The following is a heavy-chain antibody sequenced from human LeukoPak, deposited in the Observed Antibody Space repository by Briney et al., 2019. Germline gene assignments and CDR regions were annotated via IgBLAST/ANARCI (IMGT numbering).Heavy chain of an antibody. CDR3: ARVGIAVAAVANQKTYYYYYGMDV. Sequence: SETLSLTCTVSGGSISSSSYYWGWIRQPPGKGLEWIGSIYYSGSTYYNPSLKSRVTISVDTSKNQFSLKLSSVTAADTAVYYCARVGIAVAAVANQKTYYYYYGMDVWGQGTTVTVSS. V-gene: IGHV4-39*07. CDR1: GGSISSSSYY. CDR2: IYYSGST. J-gene: IGHJ6*02. D-gene: IGHD6-19*01.